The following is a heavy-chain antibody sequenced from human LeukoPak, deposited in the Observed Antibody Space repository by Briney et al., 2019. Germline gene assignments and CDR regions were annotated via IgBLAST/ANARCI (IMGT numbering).Heavy chain of an antibody. Sequence: SETLSLTCTVSGGSISSSSYYWGWIRQPPGKGLEWIGSIYYSGSTYYNPSLKSRVTISVDTSKNQFSLKLSSVTAADTAVYYCGGPEGGWLQLSMVVYWGQGTLVTVSS. J-gene: IGHJ4*02. CDR1: GGSISSSSYY. CDR3: GGPEGGWLQLSMVVY. D-gene: IGHD5-24*01. CDR2: IYYSGST. V-gene: IGHV4-39*01.